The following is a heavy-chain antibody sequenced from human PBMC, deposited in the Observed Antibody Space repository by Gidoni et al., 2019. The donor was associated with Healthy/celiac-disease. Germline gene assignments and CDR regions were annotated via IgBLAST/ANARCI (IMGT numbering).Heavy chain of an antibody. J-gene: IGHJ4*02. D-gene: IGHD3-22*01. CDR3: TRLYDSSGYYFSGSY. Sequence: EVQLVESGGGLVQPGGSLKLSCAASGFTFSGSAMHWVRQASGKGLEWVGRIRSKANSYATAYAASVKGRFTISRDDSKNTAYLQMNSLKTEDTAVYHCTRLYDSSGYYFSGSYWGQGTLVTVSS. CDR1: GFTFSGSA. CDR2: IRSKANSYAT. V-gene: IGHV3-73*01.